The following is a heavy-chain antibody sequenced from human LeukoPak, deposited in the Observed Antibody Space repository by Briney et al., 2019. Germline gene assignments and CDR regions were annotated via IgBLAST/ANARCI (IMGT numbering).Heavy chain of an antibody. CDR1: GYTFTGYY. CDR3: VGSSHQRNWFDP. CDR2: VHSSGGVI. V-gene: IGHV1-46*01. D-gene: IGHD1-26*01. J-gene: IGHJ5*02. Sequence: ASVKVSCKASGYTFTGYYMHWVRQAPGQGLEWMGIVHSSGGVIKYAQEFQDRVTVTRDPSTSTIYMELSSLRSEDTAVYYCVGSSHQRNWFDPWGQGTLVIVSS.